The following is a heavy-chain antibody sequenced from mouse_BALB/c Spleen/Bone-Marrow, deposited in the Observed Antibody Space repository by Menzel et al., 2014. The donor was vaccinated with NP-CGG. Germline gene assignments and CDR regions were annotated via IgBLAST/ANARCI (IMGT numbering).Heavy chain of an antibody. Sequence: DLVKPGASVKLSCKASGYTFTSYWINWIKQRPGQGLEWIGRIAPGSGDTYYNEIFKGKATLTVDTSSSTAYIQLSSLSSEDSAVYFCARREVRWAGYYFDYWGQGTTLTVSS. D-gene: IGHD2-14*01. V-gene: IGHV1S41*01. CDR2: IAPGSGDT. CDR3: ARREVRWAGYYFDY. CDR1: GYTFTSYW. J-gene: IGHJ2*01.